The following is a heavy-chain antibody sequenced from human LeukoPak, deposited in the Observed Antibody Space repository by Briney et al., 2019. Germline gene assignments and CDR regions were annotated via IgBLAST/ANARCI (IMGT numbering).Heavy chain of an antibody. CDR2: FDPEDGET. J-gene: IGHJ3*02. Sequence: GASVKVSCKVSGYTLTELSMHWVRQAPGKGLEWMGGFDPEDGETIYTQKFQGRVTITADKSTNTAHMELSRLESGDTAVYYCTREGVYAPDGSGYHRDAFDIWGQGTVVIVSS. V-gene: IGHV1-24*01. D-gene: IGHD3-22*01. CDR3: TREGVYAPDGSGYHRDAFDI. CDR1: GYTLTELS.